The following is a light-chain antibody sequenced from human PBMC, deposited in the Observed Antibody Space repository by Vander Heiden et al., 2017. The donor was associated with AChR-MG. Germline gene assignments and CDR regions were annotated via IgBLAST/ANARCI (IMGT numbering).Light chain of an antibody. Sequence: AIRMTQSPSSLSASTGDRVTITCLASQDISSYLAWYQQKPGRAPKLLIYAASTLQSGVPSRFSGTGYGTDFTLNISCLQSEDFATYYCQQDDDYPQTFGQGTKVEIK. CDR3: QQDDDYPQT. J-gene: IGKJ1*01. CDR2: AAS. CDR1: QDISSY. V-gene: IGKV1-8*01.